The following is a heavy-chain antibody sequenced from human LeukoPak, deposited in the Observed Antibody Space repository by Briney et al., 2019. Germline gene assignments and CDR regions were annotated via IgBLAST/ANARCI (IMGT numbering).Heavy chain of an antibody. D-gene: IGHD1-7*01. V-gene: IGHV3-21*01. J-gene: IGHJ5*02. CDR3: ARGTTTAYSTDWFDH. Sequence: PGGSLRLSCAASGFTFSEYRFSWVRQAPGKGLEWVSSISAGGTDTYYADSLKGRFTVSRDNAKNSQFLHMNNLRAEDTAVYYCARGTTTAYSTDWFDHWGQGTLVTVSS. CDR1: GFTFSEYR. CDR2: ISAGGTDT.